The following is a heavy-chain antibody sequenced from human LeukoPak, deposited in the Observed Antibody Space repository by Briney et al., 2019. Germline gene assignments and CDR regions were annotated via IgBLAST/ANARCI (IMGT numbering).Heavy chain of an antibody. CDR2: IYNSGSST. J-gene: IGHJ4*02. CDR1: GGSINIYY. V-gene: IGHV4-59*01. CDR3: VRDRELTY. Sequence: SETLSLTCTVSGGSINIYYWNWIRQPPGKGLEWIEYIYNSGSSTIYNPSLKSRVTISVDTSKNQFSLRLSSVTAADTVVYFCVRDRELTYWGQGTLVTVSS. D-gene: IGHD3-10*01.